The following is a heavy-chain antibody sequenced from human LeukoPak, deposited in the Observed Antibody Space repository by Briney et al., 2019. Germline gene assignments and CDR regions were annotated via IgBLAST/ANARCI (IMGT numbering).Heavy chain of an antibody. D-gene: IGHD1-14*01. CDR1: GYTFTSYD. CDR3: ARTGTRDYYFDY. CDR2: MNPNSGNT. V-gene: IGHV1-8*01. Sequence: ASVKVSCKASGYTFTSYDINWVRQATGQGLEWMGWMNPNSGNTGYAQKFQGRVTMTRNTSISTAYMELRSLRSDDTAVYYCARTGTRDYYFDYWGQGTLVTVSS. J-gene: IGHJ4*02.